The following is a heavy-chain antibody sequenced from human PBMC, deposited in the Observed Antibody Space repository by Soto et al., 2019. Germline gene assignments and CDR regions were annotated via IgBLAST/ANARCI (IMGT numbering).Heavy chain of an antibody. CDR3: ARQTTFSSSWFDY. V-gene: IGHV4-4*07. Sequence: SETLSLTCTVSGDSISNYYWTWIRQPAGKGLEWIGRIYSSGSTNYNSSLKSRVTMSVDTSKNQFSLKLTSVTAADTAVYYCARQTTFSSSWFDYWGQGMLVTVSS. CDR2: IYSSGST. CDR1: GDSISNYY. D-gene: IGHD6-13*01. J-gene: IGHJ5*01.